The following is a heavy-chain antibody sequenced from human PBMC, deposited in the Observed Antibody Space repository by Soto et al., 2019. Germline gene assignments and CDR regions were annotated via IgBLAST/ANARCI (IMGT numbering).Heavy chain of an antibody. D-gene: IGHD3-10*01. J-gene: IGHJ6*03. CDR1: GYTFTSYG. V-gene: IGHV1-18*01. CDR2: ISAYNGNT. CDR3: ARANGSGSYYFYYYYYMDV. Sequence: ASVKVSCKASGYTFTSYGISWVRQAPGQGLEWMGWISAYNGNTNYAQKLQGRVTMTTDTSTSTAYMELRSLRSDDTAVYYCARANGSGSYYFYYYYYMDVWGKGTTVTVSS.